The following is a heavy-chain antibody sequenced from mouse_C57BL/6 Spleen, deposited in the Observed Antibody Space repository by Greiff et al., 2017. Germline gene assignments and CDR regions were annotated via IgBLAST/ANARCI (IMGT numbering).Heavy chain of an antibody. CDR1: GYTFTSYW. V-gene: IGHV1-64*01. CDR2: IHPNSGST. Sequence: QVHVKQSGAELVKPGASVKLSCKASGYTFTSYWMHWVKQRPGQGLEWIGMIHPNSGSTNYNEKFKSKATLTVDKSSSTAYMQLSSLTSEDSAVYYCARYDYDVYYAMDYWGQGTSVTVSS. D-gene: IGHD2-4*01. J-gene: IGHJ4*01. CDR3: ARYDYDVYYAMDY.